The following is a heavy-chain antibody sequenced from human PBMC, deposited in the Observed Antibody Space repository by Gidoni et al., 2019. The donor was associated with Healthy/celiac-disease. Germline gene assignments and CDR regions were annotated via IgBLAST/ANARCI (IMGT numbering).Heavy chain of an antibody. CDR1: GFTFSSYA. J-gene: IGHJ4*02. Sequence: EVQLLESGGGLVQPGGSLRLSCAASGFTFSSYAMSWVRQAPGKGLEWVSAISGSGGSTYYADSVKGRFTISRDNSKNTLDLQMNSLRAEDTAVYYCAKGTYGDYRTPIDYWGQGTLVTVSS. CDR2: ISGSGGST. D-gene: IGHD4-17*01. CDR3: AKGTYGDYRTPIDY. V-gene: IGHV3-23*01.